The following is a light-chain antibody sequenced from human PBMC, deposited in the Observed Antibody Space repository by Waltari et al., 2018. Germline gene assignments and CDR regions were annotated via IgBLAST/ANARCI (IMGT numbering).Light chain of an antibody. J-gene: IGKJ2*01. CDR3: QQSYTLPYT. CDR1: QTIYNS. Sequence: DIQMPQSPSPLSASVGDRVPITCRASQTIYNSLNWYQHKPGKAPKLLISDTSTLQSGVPSRFSGRGSGTEFTLTISRLQPEDFGTYYCQQSYTLPYTFGQGTKLDI. CDR2: DTS. V-gene: IGKV1-39*01.